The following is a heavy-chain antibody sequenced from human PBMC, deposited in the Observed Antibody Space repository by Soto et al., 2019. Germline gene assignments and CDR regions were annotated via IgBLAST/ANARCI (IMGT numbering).Heavy chain of an antibody. Sequence: SETLSLTCTVSGGSISSVDYYWSWIRQPPGKGLEWIGYIYYSGSTYYNPSLKSRVTISVDTSKNQFSLELSSVTAADTAVYYCASEVMLPSGYDPSGGSCGPGTMVTVYS. V-gene: IGHV4-30-4*01. D-gene: IGHD5-12*01. CDR2: IYYSGST. CDR1: GGSISSVDYY. CDR3: ASEVMLPSGYDPSGGS. J-gene: IGHJ5*02.